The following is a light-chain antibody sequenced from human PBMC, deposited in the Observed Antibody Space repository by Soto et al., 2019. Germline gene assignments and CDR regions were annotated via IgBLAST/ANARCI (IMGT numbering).Light chain of an antibody. CDR1: TGAVTSGHY. CDR3: FLSYNTAFVA. CDR2: DTT. V-gene: IGLV7-46*01. J-gene: IGLJ2*01. Sequence: QAVVTQEPSLTVSPGGTVTLTCGSATGAVTSGHYPHWFQQKPGEAPRTLIYDTTNKHFWTPARFSGSLLGGKAALTLSGAQPEEEAEYYCFLSYNTAFVAFGGGTKLTVL.